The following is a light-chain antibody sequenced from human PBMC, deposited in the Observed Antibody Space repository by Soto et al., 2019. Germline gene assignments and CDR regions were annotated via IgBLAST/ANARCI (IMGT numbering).Light chain of an antibody. CDR3: QQCSSTPWCT. CDR1: QSVSSDY. CDR2: RAS. Sequence: VLTQSPDTPSLSPGERATRSCLASQSVSSDYLARYQQKPGSAPRLLIYRASRRATGIPDRPRGSGSGTSFIVHIRRLEPEAFAVYYCQQCSSTPWCTVGQGT. V-gene: IGKV3-20*01. J-gene: IGKJ1*01.